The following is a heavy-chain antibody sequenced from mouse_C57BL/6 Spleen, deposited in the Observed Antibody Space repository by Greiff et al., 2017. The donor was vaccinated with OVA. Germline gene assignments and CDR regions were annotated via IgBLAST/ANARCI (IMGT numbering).Heavy chain of an antibody. CDR2: IWSGGST. Sequence: QVQLQQSGPGLVQPSQSLSITCTVSGFSLTSYGVHWVRQSPGKGLEWLGVIWSGGSTDYNAAFISRLSISKDNSKSQVFFKMNSLQADDTAIYYCARKGGLGTYFDYWGQGTTLTVSS. V-gene: IGHV2-2*01. CDR1: GFSLTSYG. J-gene: IGHJ2*01. CDR3: ARKGGLGTYFDY. D-gene: IGHD4-1*01.